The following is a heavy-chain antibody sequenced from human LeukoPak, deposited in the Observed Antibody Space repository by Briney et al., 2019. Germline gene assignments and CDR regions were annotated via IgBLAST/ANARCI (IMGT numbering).Heavy chain of an antibody. CDR2: ISSSGSTI. CDR1: GFTVSSNY. V-gene: IGHV3-48*03. J-gene: IGHJ3*02. CDR3: ARVGPEGWPSGAFDI. Sequence: AGGSLRLSCAASGFTVSSNYMNWVRQAPGKGLEWVSYISSSGSTIYYADSVKGRFTISRDNAKNSLYLQMNSLRAEDTAVYYCARVGPEGWPSGAFDIWGQGTMVTVSS. D-gene: IGHD3-10*01.